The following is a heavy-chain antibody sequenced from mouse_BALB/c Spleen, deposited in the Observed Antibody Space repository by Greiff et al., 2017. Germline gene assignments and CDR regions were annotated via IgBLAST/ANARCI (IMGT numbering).Heavy chain of an antibody. Sequence: EVMLVESGGGLVQPGGSRKLSCAASGFTFSSFGMHWVRQAPEKGLEWVAYISSGSSTIYYADTVKGRFTISRDNPKNTLFLQMTSLRSEDTAMYYCARPAYYEAMDYWGQGTSVTVSS. CDR1: GFTFSSFG. J-gene: IGHJ4*01. CDR2: ISSGSSTI. V-gene: IGHV5-17*02. D-gene: IGHD2-10*01. CDR3: ARPAYYEAMDY.